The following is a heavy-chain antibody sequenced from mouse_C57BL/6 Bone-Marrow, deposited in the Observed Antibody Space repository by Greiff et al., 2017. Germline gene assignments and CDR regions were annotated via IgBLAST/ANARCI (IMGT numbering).Heavy chain of an antibody. Sequence: VQLQQSGAELARPGASVKLSCKASGYTFTSYGISWVKQRTGQGLEWIGEIYPRSGNTYYNEKFKGKATLTADQSSSTAYMELRSLTSEDSAVYFCARKEGGFAYWGQGTLVTVSA. CDR3: ARKEGGFAY. V-gene: IGHV1-81*01. J-gene: IGHJ3*01. CDR2: IYPRSGNT. CDR1: GYTFTSYG.